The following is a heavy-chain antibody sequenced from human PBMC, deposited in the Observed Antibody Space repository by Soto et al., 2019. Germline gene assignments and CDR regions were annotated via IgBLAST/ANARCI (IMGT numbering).Heavy chain of an antibody. D-gene: IGHD5-18*01. V-gene: IGHV1-18*01. Sequence: ASVKVPCKASGYTFTTYGISWVRQAPGQGLEWMGWISAYNGNTNYAQKLQGRVTMTTDTSTSTAYMELRSLRSDDTAVYYCARDTGIQLWLGIYYYGMDVWGQGTTVTVSS. CDR3: ARDTGIQLWLGIYYYGMDV. CDR2: ISAYNGNT. CDR1: GYTFTTYG. J-gene: IGHJ6*02.